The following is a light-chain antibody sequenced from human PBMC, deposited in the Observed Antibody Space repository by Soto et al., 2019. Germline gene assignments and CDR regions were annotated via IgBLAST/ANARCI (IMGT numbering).Light chain of an antibody. CDR3: TSYTSDNRSYV. CDR1: SSDVGAYTS. J-gene: IGLJ1*01. Sequence: QSVLTQPASVSGSPGQSITISCTGTSSDVGAYTSVSWYRQHPGKAPRLMIYEVSNRPSGVSNRFSGSKSANTASLTISGLQADDEAHYYCTSYTSDNRSYVFGTGTKLT. V-gene: IGLV2-14*01. CDR2: EVS.